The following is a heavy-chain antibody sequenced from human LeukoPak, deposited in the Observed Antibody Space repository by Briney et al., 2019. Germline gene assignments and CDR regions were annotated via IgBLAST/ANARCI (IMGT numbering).Heavy chain of an antibody. CDR1: GGTFSGYA. D-gene: IGHD1-7*01. J-gene: IGHJ5*02. CDR3: ARGTELYWFNP. Sequence: ASVKVSWKASGGTFSGYAISWVRQAPGQGLEWMGGIIPIFGTANYAQKFQGRVTITADESTSTAYMELSSLRSEDTAVYYCARGTELYWFNPWGQGTLVTVSS. V-gene: IGHV1-69*13. CDR2: IIPIFGTA.